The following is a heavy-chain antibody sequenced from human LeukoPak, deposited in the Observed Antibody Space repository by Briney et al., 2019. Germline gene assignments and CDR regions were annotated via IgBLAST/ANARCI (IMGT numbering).Heavy chain of an antibody. J-gene: IGHJ4*02. CDR3: ARVGPLLWFGESYYFDY. Sequence: GASVKVSCKASGYTFTSYAMNWVRQAPGQGLEWMGWINTNTGNPTYAQGFTGRFVFSLDTSVSTAYLQISSLKAEDTAVYYCARVGPLLWFGESYYFDYWGQGTLVTVSS. D-gene: IGHD3-10*01. CDR1: GYTFTSYA. CDR2: INTNTGNP. V-gene: IGHV7-4-1*02.